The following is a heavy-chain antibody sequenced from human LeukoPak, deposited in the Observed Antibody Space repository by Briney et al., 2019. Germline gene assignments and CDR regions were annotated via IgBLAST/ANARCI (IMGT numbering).Heavy chain of an antibody. CDR1: GGSFSGYY. J-gene: IGHJ4*02. CDR2: INHSGST. V-gene: IGHV4-34*01. CDR3: ARAKWNDH. D-gene: IGHD1-1*01. Sequence: SETLSLTCAVYGGSFSGYYWSWIRQPPGKGLEWIGEINHSGSTNYNPSLKSRVTISVDTSKNQFSLKLSSVTAADTAVYYCARAKWNDHWGQGTLVTVSS.